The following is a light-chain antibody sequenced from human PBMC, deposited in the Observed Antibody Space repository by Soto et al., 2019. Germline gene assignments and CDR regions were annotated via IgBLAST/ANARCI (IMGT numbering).Light chain of an antibody. J-gene: IGKJ4*01. V-gene: IGKV3D-15*01. Sequence: EIVLTQSPGTLSLSPGERATLSCRASQSVDSNLAWYQQKPGQAPRLLIFGASTRATGIPARFSGSGSGTDFTLNIRSLQSEDFGVYLCQQYDNWPLTFGGGTQVDIK. CDR2: GAS. CDR1: QSVDSN. CDR3: QQYDNWPLT.